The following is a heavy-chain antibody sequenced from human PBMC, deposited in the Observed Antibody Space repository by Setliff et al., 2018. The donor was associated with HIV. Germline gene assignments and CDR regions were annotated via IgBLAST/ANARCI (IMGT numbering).Heavy chain of an antibody. CDR1: GYSFTAYA. D-gene: IGHD6-19*01. CDR3: ASDGRQQLVRAYSSGWGNYYYYYMDV. V-gene: IGHV1-69*13. CDR2: IIPIFGTA. J-gene: IGHJ6*03. Sequence: SVKVSCKASGYSFTAYAISWVRQAPGRGLEWMGGIIPIFGTANYAQKFQGRVTITADESTSTAYMELSSLRSEDTAVYYCASDGRQQLVRAYSSGWGNYYYYYMDVWGKGTTVTVSS.